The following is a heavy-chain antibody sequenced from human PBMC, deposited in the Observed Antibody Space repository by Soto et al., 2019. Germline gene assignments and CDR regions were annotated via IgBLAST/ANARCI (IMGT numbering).Heavy chain of an antibody. CDR2: ISAYNGNT. J-gene: IGHJ2*01. CDR3: ARRLRGGEHVWYFDL. D-gene: IGHD3-10*01. CDR1: GYTFTSYG. V-gene: IGHV1-18*01. Sequence: QVQLVQSGAEVKKPGASVKVSCKASGYTFTSYGISWVRQAPGQGLEWMGWISAYNGNTNYAQKLQGRVTRTTDTSTSTAYMELRSLRSDDTAVYYCARRLRGGEHVWYFDLWGRGTLVTVSS.